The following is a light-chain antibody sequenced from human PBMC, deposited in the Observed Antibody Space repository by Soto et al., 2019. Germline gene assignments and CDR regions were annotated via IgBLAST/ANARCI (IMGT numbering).Light chain of an antibody. CDR2: GAS. CDR1: QSVSLS. V-gene: IGKV3D-15*01. J-gene: IGKJ4*01. CDR3: QPYNNWPLT. Sequence: EIVLTQSPATLSVSLGDSATLSCRASQSVSLSLAWYQMRPGQPPRLLIYGASTRATGVPTRFSGSRSGAEFTLTINSLQSEDFAVYYCQPYNNWPLTFGGGTKVDIK.